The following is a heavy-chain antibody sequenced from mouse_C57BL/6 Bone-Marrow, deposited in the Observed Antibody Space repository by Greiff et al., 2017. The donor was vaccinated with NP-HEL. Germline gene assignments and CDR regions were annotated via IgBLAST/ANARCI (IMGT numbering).Heavy chain of an antibody. D-gene: IGHD1-1*01. V-gene: IGHV1-72*01. CDR1: GYTFTSYW. CDR3: ARDYDGSRGWYFDV. J-gene: IGHJ1*03. Sequence: QVQLQQPGADLVKPGASVKLSCKASGYTFTSYWMHWVKQRPGRGLEWIGRIDPNSGGTTFNEKFKTKATLTVDKPSSTAYMQLSSLTSEDSAVYYCARDYDGSRGWYFDVWGTGTTVTVSS. CDR2: IDPNSGGT.